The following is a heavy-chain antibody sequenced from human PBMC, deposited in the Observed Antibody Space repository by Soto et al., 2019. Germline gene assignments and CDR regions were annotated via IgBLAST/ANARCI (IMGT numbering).Heavy chain of an antibody. CDR1: GFTFSNYW. CDR3: ARDAHSTFDF. V-gene: IGHV3-7*01. J-gene: IGHJ4*02. Sequence: EVQLVESGGGLVQPGGSLRLSCVVSGFTFSNYWMSWVRQTPGKGLEWVASIKQDGGEKYYVDSVKGRITISKDNAETSLYLQMNSLRAEDTAVYYCARDAHSTFDFWGQGTLVTVSS. CDR2: IKQDGGEK.